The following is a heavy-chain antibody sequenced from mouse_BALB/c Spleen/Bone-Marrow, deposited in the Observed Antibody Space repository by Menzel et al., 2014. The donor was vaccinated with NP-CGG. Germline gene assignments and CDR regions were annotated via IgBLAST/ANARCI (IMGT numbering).Heavy chain of an antibody. J-gene: IGHJ4*01. CDR3: ARSPDTYPSMDY. V-gene: IGHV1-74*04. CDR1: GYTFTSYW. CDR2: IDPYDSET. Sequence: LVESGAELVRPGASVKLSCKASGYTFTSYWMNWVKQRPEQGLEWIGRIDPYDSETHYNQNFRDKAILTVDKSSRIAFMQLSSLTSEDSVVYYCARSPDTYPSMDYWGQGTSVTVSS.